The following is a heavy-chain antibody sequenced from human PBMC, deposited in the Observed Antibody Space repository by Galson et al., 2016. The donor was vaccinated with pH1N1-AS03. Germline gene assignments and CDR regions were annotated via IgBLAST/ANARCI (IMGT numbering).Heavy chain of an antibody. J-gene: IGHJ4*02. CDR1: GFNFTSHW. V-gene: IGHV5-10-1*01. Sequence: QSGAEVKKPGESLRTSCKGSGFNFTSHWISWVRQMPGKGLEWMGRIDPSDSYTNYSPSFKGHVTISGDKSINTAYLQWSSLKASDTAMYYCARLNYYDSSAYSGVYYWGQGTLVTVSS. CDR3: ARLNYYDSSAYSGVYY. CDR2: IDPSDSYT. D-gene: IGHD3-22*01.